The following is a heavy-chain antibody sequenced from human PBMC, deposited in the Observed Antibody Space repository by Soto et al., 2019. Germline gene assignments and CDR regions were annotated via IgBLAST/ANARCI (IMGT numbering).Heavy chain of an antibody. CDR3: ARNTYYYDRSGSPTPGYYYGMDV. J-gene: IGHJ6*02. Sequence: VASVKVSCKASGGTFSSYAISWVRQAPGQGLEWMGGIIPIFGTANYAQKFQGRVTITADESTSTAYMELSSLRSEDTAVYYCARNTYYYDRSGSPTPGYYYGMDVWGPGTTVTVPS. CDR2: IIPIFGTA. D-gene: IGHD3-22*01. CDR1: GGTFSSYA. V-gene: IGHV1-69*13.